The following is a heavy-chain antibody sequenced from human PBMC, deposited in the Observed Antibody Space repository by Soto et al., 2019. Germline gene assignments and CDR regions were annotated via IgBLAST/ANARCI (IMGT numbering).Heavy chain of an antibody. Sequence: SETLSLTCAVYGGSFSGYYWSWIRQPPGKGLEWIGEINHSGSTNYNPSLKSRVTISVDTSKNQFSLKLSSVTAADMAVYYCARQLISTGHNTYHFCGMHTWGPVTTIIV. J-gene: IGHJ6*02. CDR1: GGSFSGYY. CDR2: INHSGST. D-gene: IGHD3-9*01. V-gene: IGHV4-34*01. CDR3: ARQLISTGHNTYHFCGMHT.